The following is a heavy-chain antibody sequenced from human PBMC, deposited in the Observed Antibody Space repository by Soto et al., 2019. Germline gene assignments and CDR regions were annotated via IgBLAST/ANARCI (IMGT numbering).Heavy chain of an antibody. D-gene: IGHD5-12*01. CDR2: IYPSDSDT. J-gene: IGHJ5*02. V-gene: IGHV5-51*01. CDR3: ARQGLGASDSRYIRCDP. CDR1: GYSFTSYW. Sequence: GESLKISCKASGYSFTSYWTGWVRQMPGQGLEWMGIIYPSDSDTRYSPSFQGQVTISVDKSISTAYLQWGSLKASDSGMHYCARQGLGASDSRYIRCDPWGEGTLVSV.